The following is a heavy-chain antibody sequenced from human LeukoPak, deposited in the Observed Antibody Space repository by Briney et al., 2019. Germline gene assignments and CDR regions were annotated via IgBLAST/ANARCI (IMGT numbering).Heavy chain of an antibody. CDR3: ARDRVTYSQGYTCFDY. V-gene: IGHV3-7*01. J-gene: IGHJ4*02. CDR2: TNEDGSDK. CDR1: GFTFSSYW. Sequence: GGSLRLSCAASGFTFSSYWMSWVRQAPGKGLEWVASTNEDGSDKYYVDSVKGRFTISRDNAKNSLYLQMNSLRAEDTAVYYCARDRVTYSQGYTCFDYWGQGTLVTVSS. D-gene: IGHD5-18*01.